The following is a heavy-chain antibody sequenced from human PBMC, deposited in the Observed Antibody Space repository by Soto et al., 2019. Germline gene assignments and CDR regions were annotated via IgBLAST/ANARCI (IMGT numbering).Heavy chain of an antibody. CDR2: ISYDGSNK. J-gene: IGHJ5*02. D-gene: IGHD3-10*01. Sequence: QVQLVESGGGVVQPGRSLRLSCAASGFTFSSYAMHWVRQAPGKGLEWVAVISYDGSNKYYADSVKGRFTISRDNSKNTLYLQMNSLRAEDTAVYYCAREGITMVRGVFDPWGQGTLVTVSS. CDR1: GFTFSSYA. CDR3: AREGITMVRGVFDP. V-gene: IGHV3-30-3*01.